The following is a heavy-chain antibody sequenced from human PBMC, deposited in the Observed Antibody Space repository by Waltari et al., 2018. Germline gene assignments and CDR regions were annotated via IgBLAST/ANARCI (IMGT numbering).Heavy chain of an antibody. Sequence: QLQLQESGPGLVKPSETLSLTCTVSRSSIRNNNYYWGWVRQPPGKGLELIGSFYESGTTYYNPSLKSRVTISVDTSNNQFSRKLNSVTAADTAVYYCVRGYPDIVATISDYWGQGTLVIVSS. J-gene: IGHJ4*02. V-gene: IGHV4-39*07. D-gene: IGHD5-12*01. CDR2: FYESGTT. CDR1: RSSIRNNNYY. CDR3: VRGYPDIVATISDY.